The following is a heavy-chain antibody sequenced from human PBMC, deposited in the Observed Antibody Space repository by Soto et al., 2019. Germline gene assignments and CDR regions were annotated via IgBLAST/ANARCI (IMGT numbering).Heavy chain of an antibody. CDR3: ARAYGGYADY. J-gene: IGHJ4*02. CDR2: IYYSGST. CDR1: GGSISSYY. D-gene: IGHD5-12*01. Sequence: ETLSLTCTVSGGSISSYYWSWIRQPPGKGLEWIGYIYYSGSTNYNPSLKSRVTISVDTSKNQFSLKLSSVTAADTAVYYCARAYGGYADYWGQGALVTVSS. V-gene: IGHV4-59*01.